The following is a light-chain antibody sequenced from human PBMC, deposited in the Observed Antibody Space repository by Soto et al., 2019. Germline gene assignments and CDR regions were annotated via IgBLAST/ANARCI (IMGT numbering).Light chain of an antibody. Sequence: QSALTQPASVSGSPGQSITISCTGTSSDVGGYNYVSWYQQHPGNAPKLMMYDVSNRPSGVSNRFSGSKSGNTASLTISELQAEDEADYYCRSYTSSSTLYVFGTGTKLTVL. CDR1: SSDVGGYNY. V-gene: IGLV2-14*01. CDR2: DVS. CDR3: RSYTSSSTLYV. J-gene: IGLJ1*01.